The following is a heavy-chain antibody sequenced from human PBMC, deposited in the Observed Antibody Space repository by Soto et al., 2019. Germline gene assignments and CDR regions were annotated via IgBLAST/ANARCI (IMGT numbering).Heavy chain of an antibody. V-gene: IGHV3-30*03. Sequence: PGGSLGLSCAASGFNFGFFGMHWVRQAPGKGLEWVAFISGDGINTQYADSVRGRFTLSRDYSRKTMYLQMDSLRDEDTALYYCARGNLSFDFDSWGLGTLVTVSS. J-gene: IGHJ4*02. D-gene: IGHD1-26*01. CDR2: ISGDGINT. CDR3: ARGNLSFDFDS. CDR1: GFNFGFFG.